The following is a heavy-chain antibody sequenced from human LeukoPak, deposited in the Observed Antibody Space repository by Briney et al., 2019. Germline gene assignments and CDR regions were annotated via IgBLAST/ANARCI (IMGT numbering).Heavy chain of an antibody. CDR1: GFTFSDYY. Sequence: GGSLRLSCAASGFTFSDYYVSWIRQAPGKGLEWVSAISGSGGSTYYADSVKGRFTISRDNSKNTLYLQMNSLRAEDTAVYYCAKLRHDFWSGYYPAEYFQHWGQGTLVTVSS. J-gene: IGHJ1*01. CDR3: AKLRHDFWSGYYPAEYFQH. V-gene: IGHV3-23*01. CDR2: ISGSGGST. D-gene: IGHD3-3*01.